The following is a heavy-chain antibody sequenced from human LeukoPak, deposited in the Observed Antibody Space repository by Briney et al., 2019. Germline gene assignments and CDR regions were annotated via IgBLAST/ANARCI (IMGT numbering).Heavy chain of an antibody. V-gene: IGHV4-59*01. CDR3: AKSTTGTTSYYMDV. J-gene: IGHJ6*03. CDR2: IYYSGST. D-gene: IGHD1-1*01. CDR1: GGSISSYY. Sequence: PSETLSLTCTVSGGSISSYYWSWIRQPPGKGLEWIGYIYYSGSTNYNPSLKSRVTISVDTSKNQFSLKLSSVTAADTAVYYCAKSTTGTTSYYMDVWGKGTTVTVSS.